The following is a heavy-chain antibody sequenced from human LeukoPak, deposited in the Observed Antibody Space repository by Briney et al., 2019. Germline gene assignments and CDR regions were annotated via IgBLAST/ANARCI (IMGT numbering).Heavy chain of an antibody. D-gene: IGHD3-10*01. CDR1: GFTVTSTH. CDR2: IYDDGGT. CDR3: ARDRAGRRSSWVEFDL. J-gene: IGHJ5*02. Sequence: PGGSLRLTCTVSGFTVTSTHMDWVRQAPGKGPEWVAHIYDDGGTVYADSVKGRFTIFRDNSKNMVYLQMNSLRPEDSAVYYCARDRAGRRSSWVEFDLWGQGTLVTVSS. V-gene: IGHV3-66*01.